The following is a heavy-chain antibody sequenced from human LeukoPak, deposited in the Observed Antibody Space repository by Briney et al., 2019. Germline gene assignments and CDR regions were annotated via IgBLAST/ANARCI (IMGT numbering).Heavy chain of an antibody. J-gene: IGHJ3*02. Sequence: GASVKVSCKVSGYTLTELSMHWVRQAPGKGLEWMGGFDPEDGETIYAQKFQGRVTMTEDTSTDTAYMELSSLRSEDTAVYYCANERRITMIVVALDAFDIWGQGTMVTVSS. D-gene: IGHD3-22*01. CDR2: FDPEDGET. V-gene: IGHV1-24*01. CDR3: ANERRITMIVVALDAFDI. CDR1: GYTLTELS.